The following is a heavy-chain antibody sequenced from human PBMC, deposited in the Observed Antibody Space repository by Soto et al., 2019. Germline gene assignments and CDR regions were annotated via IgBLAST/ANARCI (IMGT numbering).Heavy chain of an antibody. V-gene: IGHV4-59*01. Sequence: PSEPLSIPCTVSGGSISSYYWSWIRQPPGKGLEWIGYIYYSGSTNYNPSRKSRVTISVDTSKNQFSLKLSSVTAADTAVYYCASSVLDTAMSMGYYFDYWGQGTLVTVAS. CDR3: ASSVLDTAMSMGYYFDY. CDR2: IYYSGST. J-gene: IGHJ4*02. CDR1: GGSISSYY. D-gene: IGHD5-18*01.